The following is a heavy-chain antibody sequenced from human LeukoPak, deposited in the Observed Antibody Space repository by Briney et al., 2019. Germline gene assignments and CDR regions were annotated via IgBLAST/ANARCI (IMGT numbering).Heavy chain of an antibody. CDR1: GGSISSYY. J-gene: IGHJ5*02. CDR2: IYYSGST. D-gene: IGHD3-22*01. Sequence: PSETLSLTRTVSGGSISSYYWSWIRQPPGKGLEWIGYIYYSGSTNYNPSLKSRVTISVDTPKNQFSLKLSSVTAADTAVYYCARTITYYYDSSGYNWFDPWGQGTLVTVSS. CDR3: ARTITYYYDSSGYNWFDP. V-gene: IGHV4-59*01.